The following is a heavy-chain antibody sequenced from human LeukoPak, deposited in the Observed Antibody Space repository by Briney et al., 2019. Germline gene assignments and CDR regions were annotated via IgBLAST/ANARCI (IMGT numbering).Heavy chain of an antibody. D-gene: IGHD2-21*02. CDR3: AKDPHIVVVTAIIDY. Sequence: PGGSLRLSCAASGFTFSSYAMSWVRQAPGKGLEWVSAISGSGGTTDYADSVKGRFTISRDNSKNTLYLQMNSLRAEDTAVYYCAKDPHIVVVTAIIDYWGQGTLVTVSS. CDR1: GFTFSSYA. CDR2: ISGSGGTT. J-gene: IGHJ4*02. V-gene: IGHV3-23*01.